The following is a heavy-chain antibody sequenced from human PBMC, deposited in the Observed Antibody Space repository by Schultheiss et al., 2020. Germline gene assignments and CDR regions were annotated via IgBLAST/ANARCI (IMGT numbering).Heavy chain of an antibody. Sequence: SETLSLTCAVYGGSFRGYYWSWIRQPPGKGLEWIGEINHSGSTNYNPSLKSRVTISVDTSKNQFSLKLSSVTAADTAVYYCARGSGFRYGRYSFDYWGQGTLVTVSS. CDR2: INHSGST. J-gene: IGHJ4*02. CDR3: ARGSGFRYGRYSFDY. CDR1: GGSFRGYY. V-gene: IGHV4-34*01. D-gene: IGHD5-18*01.